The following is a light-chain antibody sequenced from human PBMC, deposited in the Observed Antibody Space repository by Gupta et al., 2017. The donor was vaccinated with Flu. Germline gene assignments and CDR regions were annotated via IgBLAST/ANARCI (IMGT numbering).Light chain of an antibody. CDR1: HDINSW. CDR2: AAS. V-gene: IGKV1D-16*01. CDR3: QQYDTDPLT. J-gene: IGKJ2*01. Sequence: SSSLSASVGDRATFTRRASHDINSWVAWYQQKPEKAPKCLIFAASTLQSGVPARFSGSGSGTDFTLTISGLQPEDLGTYYCQQYDTDPLTFGQGTKVEIK.